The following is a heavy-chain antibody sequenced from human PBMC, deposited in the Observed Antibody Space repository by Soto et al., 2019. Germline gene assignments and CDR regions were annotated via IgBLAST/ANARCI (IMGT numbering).Heavy chain of an antibody. J-gene: IGHJ5*02. CDR3: AREGAYRSQNWFDP. CDR2: ISYDGSNK. CDR1: GFTFSSYA. D-gene: IGHD1-26*01. V-gene: IGHV3-30-3*01. Sequence: QVQLVESGGGVVQPGRSLRLSCAASGFTFSSYAMHWVRQAPGKGLEWVAVISYDGSNKYYADSVKGRFTISRDNSKNTLYLQMNSLRAEDTAVYYCAREGAYRSQNWFDPWGQGTLVTVSS.